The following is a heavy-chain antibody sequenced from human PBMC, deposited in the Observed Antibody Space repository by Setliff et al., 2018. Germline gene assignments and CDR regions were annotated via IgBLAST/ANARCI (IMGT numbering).Heavy chain of an antibody. V-gene: IGHV3-48*01. Sequence: GGSLRLSCAASGFTFSSYSMNWVRQAPGKGLEWVSYISGSGSTIYYADSVKGRFTISRDNAKNSLYLQMNSLRAEDTAIYYCVRALAYYYMDVWGKGTTVTVSS. J-gene: IGHJ6*03. CDR1: GFTFSSYS. CDR3: VRALAYYYMDV. CDR2: ISGSGSTI.